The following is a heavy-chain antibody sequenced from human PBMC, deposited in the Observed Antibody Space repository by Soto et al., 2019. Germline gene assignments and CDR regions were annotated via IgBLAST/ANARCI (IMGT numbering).Heavy chain of an antibody. J-gene: IGHJ6*01. V-gene: IGHV3-23*01. Sequence: EVQLLESGGGLVQPGGSLRLSCAASGFMFANYAMGWVRQAPGRGLEWVSAITGSGGGTYYADSVKGRVTVSRDNYKNSLYLQMDRLRFEDTAIFFCAKWETHCIIPPSVGGNYYYYDMDVWGPGTTVTVAS. CDR1: GFMFANYA. D-gene: IGHD1-26*01. CDR3: AKWETHCIIPPSVGGNYYYYDMDV. CDR2: ITGSGGGT.